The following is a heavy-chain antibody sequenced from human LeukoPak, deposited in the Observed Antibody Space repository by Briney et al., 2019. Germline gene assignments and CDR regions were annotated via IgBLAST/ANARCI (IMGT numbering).Heavy chain of an antibody. CDR2: IKSKTDGGTT. J-gene: IGHJ3*02. D-gene: IGHD2-2*01. Sequence: GGSLRLSCTASGFTFFNAWMSWVRQAPGKGLEWVGRIKSKTDGGTTDCAAPVKGRFTISRDDSKNTLSLQMNSLKTEDTAVYYCTTAPSAFDIWGQGTMVTVSS. V-gene: IGHV3-15*01. CDR1: GFTFFNAW. CDR3: TTAPSAFDI.